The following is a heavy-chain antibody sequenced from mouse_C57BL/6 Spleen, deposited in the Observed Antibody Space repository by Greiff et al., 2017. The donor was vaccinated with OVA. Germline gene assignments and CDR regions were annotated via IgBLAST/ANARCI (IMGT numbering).Heavy chain of an antibody. CDR1: GFTFSSYA. CDR2: ISSGGDYI. Sequence: EVKLMDSGEGLVKPGGSLKLSCAASGFTFSSYAMSWVRQTPEKRLEWVAYISSGGDYIYYADTVKGRFTISRDNARNTLYLQMSSLKSEDTAMYYCTRDYTPYYAMDYWGQGTSVTVSS. CDR3: TRDYTPYYAMDY. D-gene: IGHD2-12*01. V-gene: IGHV5-9-1*02. J-gene: IGHJ4*01.